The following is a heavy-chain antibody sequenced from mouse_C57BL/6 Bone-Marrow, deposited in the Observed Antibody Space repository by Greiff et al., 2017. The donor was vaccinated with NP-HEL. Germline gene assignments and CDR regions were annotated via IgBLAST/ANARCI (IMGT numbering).Heavy chain of an antibody. D-gene: IGHD2-3*01. Sequence: VHVKQSGPELVKPGASVKISCKASGYSFTDYNMNWVKQSNGKSLEWIGVINPNYGTTSYNQKFKGKATLTVDQSSSTAYMQLNSLTSEDSAVYYCAKSGIYDGHYGDWYFDVWGTGTTVTVSS. CDR3: AKSGIYDGHYGDWYFDV. CDR1: GYSFTDYN. J-gene: IGHJ1*03. V-gene: IGHV1-39*01. CDR2: INPNYGTT.